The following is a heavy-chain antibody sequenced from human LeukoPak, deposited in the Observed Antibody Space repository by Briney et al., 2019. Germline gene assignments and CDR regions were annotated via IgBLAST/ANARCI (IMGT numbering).Heavy chain of an antibody. CDR1: GFNFNNYW. D-gene: IGHD1-26*01. V-gene: IGHV3-7*03. J-gene: IGHJ4*02. Sequence: GGSLRLSCAASGFNFNNYWMSWLRQAPGKGLEWVANIKDDGSEEYYVDSVKGRFTIVRDNAYNSLYLQMNSLRVEDTAIYFCARSTRRYSGDYWGQGTLVSVSS. CDR3: ARSTRRYSGDY. CDR2: IKDDGSEE.